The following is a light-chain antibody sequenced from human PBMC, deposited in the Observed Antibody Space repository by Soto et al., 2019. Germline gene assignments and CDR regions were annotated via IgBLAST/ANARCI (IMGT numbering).Light chain of an antibody. J-gene: IGKJ5*01. CDR1: QSVRTY. CDR3: QQRNSWPPIT. Sequence: EIVLTQSPVTLSLSPGERATLSCRASQSVRTYLAWYQVKPGQAPRLLIYDASSRAYGVPARFSGSGSGTDFTLTSSSLEPEDFALYYCQQRNSWPPITFGQGTRLEIK. V-gene: IGKV3-11*01. CDR2: DAS.